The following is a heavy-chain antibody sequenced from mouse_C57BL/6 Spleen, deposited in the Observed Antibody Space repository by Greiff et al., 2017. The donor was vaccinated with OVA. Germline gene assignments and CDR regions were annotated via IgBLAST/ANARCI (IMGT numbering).Heavy chain of an antibody. CDR3: AREGIYYDDLLAY. CDR1: GFSLTSYG. Sequence: QVQLQQSGPGLVQPSQSLSITCTVSGFSLTSYGVHWVRQSPGKGLEWLGVIWSGGSTDYNAAFISRLSISKDNSKSQVFFKMNSLQADDTAIYYCAREGIYYDDLLAYWGQGTLVTVSA. V-gene: IGHV2-2*01. J-gene: IGHJ3*01. CDR2: IWSGGST. D-gene: IGHD2-13*01.